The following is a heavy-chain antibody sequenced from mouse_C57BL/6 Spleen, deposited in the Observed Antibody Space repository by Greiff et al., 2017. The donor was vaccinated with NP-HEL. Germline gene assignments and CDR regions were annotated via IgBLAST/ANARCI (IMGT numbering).Heavy chain of an antibody. Sequence: EVQLQQSGPVLVKPGASVKMSCKASGYTFTDYYMNWVKQSHGKSLEWIGVINPYNGGTSYNQKFKGKATLTVDKSSSTAYMELNSLTSEDSAVYYCARSNRGGDAMDYWGQGTSVTVSS. D-gene: IGHD4-1*01. CDR2: INPYNGGT. CDR3: ARSNRGGDAMDY. CDR1: GYTFTDYY. V-gene: IGHV1-19*01. J-gene: IGHJ4*01.